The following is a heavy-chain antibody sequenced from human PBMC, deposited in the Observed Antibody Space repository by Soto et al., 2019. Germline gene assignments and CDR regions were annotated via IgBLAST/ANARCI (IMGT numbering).Heavy chain of an antibody. V-gene: IGHV4-61*08. CDR1: GGSVSRGVFY. Sequence: SETLSLTCTVSGGSVSRGVFYWTWIRQPPGKGLEWLGSIFYSGSTSYNPSHNSRVTISLDTSQNQFFLNLSSVTAADTAVYFCARDYGSGYFDYWGQGTLVTVSS. CDR2: IFYSGST. J-gene: IGHJ4*02. CDR3: ARDYGSGYFDY. D-gene: IGHD2-15*01.